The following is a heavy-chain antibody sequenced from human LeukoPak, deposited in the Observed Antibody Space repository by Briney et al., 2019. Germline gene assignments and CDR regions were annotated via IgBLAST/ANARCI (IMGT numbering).Heavy chain of an antibody. D-gene: IGHD6-19*01. CDR1: GGSISSYY. V-gene: IGHV4-59*01. Sequence: PSETLSLTCTVPGGSISSYYWSWIRQPPGRGLEWIGYIYYSGSTNYNPSLKSRVTISVDTSKNQFSLKLSSVTAADTAVYYCARVAARIAVAGTAPRDYYGMDVWGQGTTVTVSS. J-gene: IGHJ6*02. CDR3: ARVAARIAVAGTAPRDYYGMDV. CDR2: IYYSGST.